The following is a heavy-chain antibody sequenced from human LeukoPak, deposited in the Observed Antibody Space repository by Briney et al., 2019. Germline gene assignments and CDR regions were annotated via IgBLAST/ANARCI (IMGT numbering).Heavy chain of an antibody. D-gene: IGHD3-3*01. V-gene: IGHV1-18*01. J-gene: IGHJ3*02. CDR1: GYTFTSYG. CDR2: ISAYNGNT. Sequence: ASVKVSCKASGYTFTSYGISWVRQAPGQGLEWMGWISAYNGNTNYAQKLQGRVTMTTDTSTSTAYMELRSLRPDDTAVYYCARVGESYDFWSGYYTDAFDIWGQGTMVTVSS. CDR3: ARVGESYDFWSGYYTDAFDI.